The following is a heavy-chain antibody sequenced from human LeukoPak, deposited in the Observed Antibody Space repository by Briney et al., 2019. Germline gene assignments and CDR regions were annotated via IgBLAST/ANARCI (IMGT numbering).Heavy chain of an antibody. V-gene: IGHV1-69*13. J-gene: IGHJ5*02. CDR2: IIPIFGTA. CDR3: ARDKTVVVAATDNWFDP. Sequence: GASVKVSCKASGGTFSSYAISWVRQAPGQGLEWMGGIIPIFGTANYAQKFQGRVTITADESTSTAYMELSSLRSEDTAVYYCARDKTVVVAATDNWFDPWGQGTLVTVSS. D-gene: IGHD2-15*01. CDR1: GGTFSSYA.